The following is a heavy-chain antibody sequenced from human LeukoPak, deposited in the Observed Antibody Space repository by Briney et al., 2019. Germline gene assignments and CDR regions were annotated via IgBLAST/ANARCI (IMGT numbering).Heavy chain of an antibody. CDR1: GGSISSSSYY. D-gene: IGHD6-6*01. Sequence: SETLSLTCTVSGGSISSSSYYWGWIRQPPGKGLEWIGSIYYSGSTYYNPSLKSRVTISVDTSKSQFSLKLSSVTAADTAAYYCARRSSSSPTPYWFDPWGQGTLVTVSS. CDR3: ARRSSSSPTPYWFDP. J-gene: IGHJ5*02. CDR2: IYYSGST. V-gene: IGHV4-39*01.